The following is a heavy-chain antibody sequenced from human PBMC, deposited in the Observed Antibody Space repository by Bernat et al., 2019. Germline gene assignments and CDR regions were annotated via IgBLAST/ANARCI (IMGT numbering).Heavy chain of an antibody. J-gene: IGHJ4*02. CDR2: ISWNSGSI. Sequence: EVQLVESGGGFVQPGRSLRLSCTVSGFTFDDYAMHWLRQVPGKGLEWVSGISWNSGSIAYADSVKGRFTISRDNAKDSLYLQMNSLRPDDTAFYYCAKAKPQYSGGYTDHFDYWGQGTLVTVSS. D-gene: IGHD1-26*01. CDR1: GFTFDDYA. CDR3: AKAKPQYSGGYTDHFDY. V-gene: IGHV3-9*01.